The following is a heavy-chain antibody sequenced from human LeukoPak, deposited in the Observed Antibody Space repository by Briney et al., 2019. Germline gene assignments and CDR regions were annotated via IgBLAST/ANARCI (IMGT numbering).Heavy chain of an antibody. J-gene: IGHJ4*02. Sequence: GESLKISCKCSGYSFTSYWIGLVRQMPGKGLEWMGIISPGDSKTIYSPSFQGQVTISADKSISTAYLQWSSLKASGTAMYYCARLRGSGYDRFDYWGQGTLVTVSS. CDR3: ARLRGSGYDRFDY. CDR2: ISPGDSKT. V-gene: IGHV5-51*01. D-gene: IGHD5-12*01. CDR1: GYSFTSYW.